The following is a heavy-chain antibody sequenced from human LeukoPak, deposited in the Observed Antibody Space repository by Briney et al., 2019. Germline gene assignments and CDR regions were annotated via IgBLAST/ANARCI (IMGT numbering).Heavy chain of an antibody. J-gene: IGHJ3*02. CDR1: GFTFSTYD. D-gene: IGHD5-18*01. CDR2: IDTTGDT. Sequence: PGGSLRLSCAASGFTFSTYDMHWVRQATGKGLEWVSAIDTTGDTYYPGSVKGRFTTSRENAKNSLYLQMNSLRAGDTAVYYCARAGLGSAMVSAFDIWGQGTMVTVSS. CDR3: ARAGLGSAMVSAFDI. V-gene: IGHV3-13*01.